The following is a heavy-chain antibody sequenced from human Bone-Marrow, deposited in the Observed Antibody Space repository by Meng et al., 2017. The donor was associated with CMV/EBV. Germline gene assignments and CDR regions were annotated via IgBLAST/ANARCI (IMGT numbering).Heavy chain of an antibody. V-gene: IGHV3-9*01. CDR1: GFTLDDYA. J-gene: IGHJ6*02. D-gene: IGHD6-19*01. CDR2: ISWNSGSI. CDR3: AKDIIAVAGTRNYYYYGMDV. Sequence: SLKISCAASGFTLDDYAMHWVRQAPGKGLEWVSGISWNSGSIGYADSVKGRFTISRDNAKNSLYLQMNSLRAEDTALYYCAKDIIAVAGTRNYYYYGMDVWGQGTTVTVSS.